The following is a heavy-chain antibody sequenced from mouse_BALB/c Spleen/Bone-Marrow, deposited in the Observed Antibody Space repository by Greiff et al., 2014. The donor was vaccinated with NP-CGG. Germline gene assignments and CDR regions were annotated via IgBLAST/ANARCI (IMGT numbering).Heavy chain of an antibody. CDR3: ARSGKVRNAMDY. D-gene: IGHD2-14*01. J-gene: IGHJ4*01. CDR2: ISGYYGDA. CDR1: GYTFTDHA. Sequence: VQLQQSGAKLVRPGVSVKISCKGSGYTFTDHAIHWVKRSHAKSLEWNGVISGYYGDAIYNQKFKGKATMTVDKSSSTAYMELARLTSEDSAIYYCARSGKVRNAMDYWGQGTSVTVSS. V-gene: IGHV1S137*01.